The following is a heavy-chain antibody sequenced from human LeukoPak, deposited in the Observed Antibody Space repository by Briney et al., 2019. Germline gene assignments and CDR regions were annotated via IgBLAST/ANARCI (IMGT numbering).Heavy chain of an antibody. Sequence: SETLSLTCTVSGGSISSYYWSWIRQPPGKGLEWIGEINHSGSTNYNPSLKSRVTISVDTSKNQFSLKLSSVTAADTAVYYCARGRIAASIDYWGQGTLVTVSS. CDR3: ARGRIAASIDY. CDR2: INHSGST. J-gene: IGHJ4*02. V-gene: IGHV4-34*01. CDR1: GGSISSYY. D-gene: IGHD6-25*01.